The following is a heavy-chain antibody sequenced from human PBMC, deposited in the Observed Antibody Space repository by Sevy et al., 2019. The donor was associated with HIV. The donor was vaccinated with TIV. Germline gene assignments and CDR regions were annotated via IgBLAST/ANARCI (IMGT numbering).Heavy chain of an antibody. CDR3: AGDSSSDSLSSFDF. CDR2: IYAGGTT. V-gene: IGHV3-53*01. CDR1: GFNIRTHW. D-gene: IGHD6-19*01. Sequence: GGSLRLSCAASGFNIRTHWMLWVRQAPGKGLEWVSVIYAGGTTYYADSVKGRFTISRDNSNNTLYLQMNSLRADDTAVYFCAGDSSSDSLSSFDFWGQGTLVTVSS. J-gene: IGHJ4*02.